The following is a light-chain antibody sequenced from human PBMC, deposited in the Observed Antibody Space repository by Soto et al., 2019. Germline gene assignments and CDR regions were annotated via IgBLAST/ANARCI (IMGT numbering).Light chain of an antibody. J-gene: IGKJ2*01. CDR1: QGISNY. V-gene: IGKV1-27*01. Sequence: DIQMTQSPSSLSASVGDRVTITCRASQGISNYLAWYQQKPGQVPKLRIYAASTLQSGVPSRFSGSVSGTDVTLTLSSLQPEAVATEYCQKYNSAPHTFGQGTKLAIK. CDR2: AAS. CDR3: QKYNSAPHT.